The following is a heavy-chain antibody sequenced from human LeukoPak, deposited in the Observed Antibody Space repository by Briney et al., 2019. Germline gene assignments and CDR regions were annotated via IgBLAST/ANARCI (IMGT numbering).Heavy chain of an antibody. CDR3: ARLVKQQLVFLHWYFDL. J-gene: IGHJ2*01. Sequence: SETLSLTCTVSGASMSSYYRSWIRQPPGKGLEWIGYIYYSGSTNYNHSLKSRVTISVDTSKNQFSLKLSSVTAADTAVYYCARLVKQQLVFLHWYFDLWGRGTLVTVSS. CDR2: IYYSGST. D-gene: IGHD6-13*01. V-gene: IGHV4-59*01. CDR1: GASMSSYY.